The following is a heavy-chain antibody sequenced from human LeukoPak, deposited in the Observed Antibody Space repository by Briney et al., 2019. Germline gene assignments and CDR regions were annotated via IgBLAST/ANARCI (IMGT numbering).Heavy chain of an antibody. Sequence: GGSLRLSCAASGFTFSSYWVHWVRQAPGKGLVWVSRINSDGSSTSYADSVKGRFTISRDNAKNTLYLQMNSLRAEDTAVYYCARGRYFDWFDYWGQGTLVTVSS. CDR2: INSDGSST. J-gene: IGHJ4*02. D-gene: IGHD3-9*01. CDR3: ARGRYFDWFDY. CDR1: GFTFSSYW. V-gene: IGHV3-74*01.